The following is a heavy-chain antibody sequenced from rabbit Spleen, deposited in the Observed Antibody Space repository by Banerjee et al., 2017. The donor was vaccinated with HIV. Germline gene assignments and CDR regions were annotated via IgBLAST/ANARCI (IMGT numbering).Heavy chain of an antibody. D-gene: IGHD5-1*01. J-gene: IGHJ4*01. CDR3: ARAGEGGDGYLNL. Sequence: QSLEESGGDLVKPGASLTLTCTASGLTLSSYWLCWVRQAPGKGLEWIACIYVGSGGGTKYASWAKGRFTISKTSSTTVTLQMTSLTVADTATYFCARAGEGGDGYLNLWGPGTLVTVS. CDR2: IYVGSGGGT. CDR1: GLTLSSYW. V-gene: IGHV1S40*01.